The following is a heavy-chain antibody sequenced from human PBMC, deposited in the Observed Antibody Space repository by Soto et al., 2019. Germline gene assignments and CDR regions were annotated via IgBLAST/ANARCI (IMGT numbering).Heavy chain of an antibody. CDR3: ARHSSSTNYYYYGMDV. V-gene: IGHV1-69*02. Sequence: SVKVSCKASGGTFSSYTISWVRQAPGQGLEWMGRIIPTLGIANYAQKFQGRVTLTADESTSPAYMELSSLRSEDTAVYYCARHSSSTNYYYYGMDVWGQGTTVTVSS. J-gene: IGHJ6*02. CDR2: IIPTLGIA. CDR1: GGTFSSYT. D-gene: IGHD6-6*01.